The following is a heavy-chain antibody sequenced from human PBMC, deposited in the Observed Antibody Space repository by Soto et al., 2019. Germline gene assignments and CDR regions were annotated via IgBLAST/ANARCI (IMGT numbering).Heavy chain of an antibody. V-gene: IGHV4-31*03. CDR2: IYYSGST. CDR1: GGSISSGGYY. CDR3: ARDRNSHHGLAASYFDY. D-gene: IGHD2-15*01. Sequence: QVQLQESGPGLVKPSQTLALTCTVSGGSISSGGYYWSWIRQHPGKGLEWIGYIYYSGSTYYNPSLKSRVTISVGTSKDQFALKLSSVTAADTAVYYCARDRNSHHGLAASYFDYWGQGTLVTVSS. J-gene: IGHJ4*02.